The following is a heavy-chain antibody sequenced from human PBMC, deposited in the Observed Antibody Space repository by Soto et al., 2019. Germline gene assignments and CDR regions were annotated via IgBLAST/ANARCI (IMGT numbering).Heavy chain of an antibody. V-gene: IGHV3-30*18. CDR1: GFSLSNYG. CDR3: VKDHLMNTVTTGGY. J-gene: IGHJ4*02. CDR2: ISYHGRDE. Sequence: QVQLVESGGGVVQPGRSLRLSCAASGFSLSNYGMHWVHQAPGKGLGWVAVISYHGRDEYYADSVKGRFTISRDTSKNTLYLQMNTLRPEDTAVYYCVKDHLMNTVTTGGYWGQGTLVTVSS. D-gene: IGHD4-17*01.